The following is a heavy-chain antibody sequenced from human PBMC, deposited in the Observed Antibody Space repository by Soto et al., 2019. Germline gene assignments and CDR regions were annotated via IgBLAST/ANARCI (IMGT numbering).Heavy chain of an antibody. J-gene: IGHJ4*02. D-gene: IGHD4-17*01. CDR1: GFSLSTSGVG. Sequence: QITLKESGPALVKPTQTLTLTCTFSGFSLSTSGVGVGRIRQPPGKALASLAVIYWHDSTHYSPSLESRLTLTTDPAKNLVILTITTMDPVNTATYLSAHKGYGDSPLHYWGQGTLVTVSS. V-gene: IGHV2-5*01. CDR3: AHKGYGDSPLHY. CDR2: IYWHDST.